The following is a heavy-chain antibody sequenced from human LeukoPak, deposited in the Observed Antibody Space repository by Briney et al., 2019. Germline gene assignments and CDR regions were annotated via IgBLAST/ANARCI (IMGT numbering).Heavy chain of an antibody. D-gene: IGHD5-18*01. CDR3: ATALDTAMAYDAFNI. Sequence: GSLRLSCAASGFTFSSYWMHWVRQAPGQGLVWDSRINSDVYCTTYADSVNGRFTISRDNAKNTLYLQMNSLRAEDTAVYYCATALDTAMAYDAFNIWGQGTMVTVSS. CDR1: GFTFSSYW. CDR2: INSDVYCT. J-gene: IGHJ3*02. V-gene: IGHV3-74*01.